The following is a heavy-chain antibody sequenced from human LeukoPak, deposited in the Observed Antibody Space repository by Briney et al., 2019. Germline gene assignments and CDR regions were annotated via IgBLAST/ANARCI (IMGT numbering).Heavy chain of an antibody. CDR1: GFTFSSYS. J-gene: IGHJ4*02. CDR3: AKDRSYYYDSSGSYDYFDY. CDR2: ISGSGGST. V-gene: IGHV3-23*01. Sequence: GGSLRLSCAASGFTFSSYSMNWVRQAPGKGLEWVSAISGSGGSTYYADSVKGRFTISRDNSKNTLYLQMKSLRAEDTAVYYCAKDRSYYYDSSGSYDYFDYWGQGTLVTVSS. D-gene: IGHD3-22*01.